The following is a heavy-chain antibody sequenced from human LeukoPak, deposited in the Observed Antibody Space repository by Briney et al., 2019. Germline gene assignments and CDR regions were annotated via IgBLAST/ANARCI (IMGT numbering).Heavy chain of an antibody. Sequence: GGSLRLSCAASGFTFSSYGMHWVRQAPGRGLEWVAVISYDGSDKYSADSVKGRFTISRDNSKNTLYLQMNSLRAEDTAVYYCAKNAHYQGYSYGGIDYWGQGTLVTVSS. J-gene: IGHJ4*02. D-gene: IGHD5-18*01. V-gene: IGHV3-30*18. CDR3: AKNAHYQGYSYGGIDY. CDR2: ISYDGSDK. CDR1: GFTFSSYG.